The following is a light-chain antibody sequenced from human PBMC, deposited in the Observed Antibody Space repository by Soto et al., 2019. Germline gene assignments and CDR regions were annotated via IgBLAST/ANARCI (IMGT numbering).Light chain of an antibody. CDR2: DAS. Sequence: DIQMTQSPSTLSASVGDRVTITCRASQRITSWLAWYKQKPGKAPKLLIYDASSFDRGVLSRFSVSGSETQFTRSISSLLPDDFATYYCQQYNDYWTFGQGTKVEIK. J-gene: IGKJ1*01. V-gene: IGKV1-5*01. CDR1: QRITSW. CDR3: QQYNDYWT.